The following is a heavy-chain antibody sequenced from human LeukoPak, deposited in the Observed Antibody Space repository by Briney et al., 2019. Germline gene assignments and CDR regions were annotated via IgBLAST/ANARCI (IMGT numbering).Heavy chain of an antibody. CDR2: ISSSISYI. V-gene: IGHV3-21*01. Sequence: PGGSLRLSCAASGFTLSSYSMNWVRQAPGKGLEWVSSISSSISYIYYADSVKGRFTISRDNAKNSLYLQMNSLRAEDTAVYYCARGGGWPFDYWGQGTLVTVSS. CDR1: GFTLSSYS. D-gene: IGHD2-15*01. CDR3: ARGGGWPFDY. J-gene: IGHJ4*02.